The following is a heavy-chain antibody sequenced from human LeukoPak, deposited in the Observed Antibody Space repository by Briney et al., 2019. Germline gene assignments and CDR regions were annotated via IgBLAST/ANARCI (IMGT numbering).Heavy chain of an antibody. D-gene: IGHD6-13*01. CDR3: AKAGYSTWVYFDN. Sequence: GGSLRLSCAASGFTFSTYGMHWVRQAPVKGLQWVALMSYDGSKTYYADSVKGRFTISRDNSKNTLSLQMSSLRPEDTAVYYCAKAGYSTWVYFDNWGQGALVTVSS. CDR2: MSYDGSKT. J-gene: IGHJ4*02. V-gene: IGHV3-30*18. CDR1: GFTFSTYG.